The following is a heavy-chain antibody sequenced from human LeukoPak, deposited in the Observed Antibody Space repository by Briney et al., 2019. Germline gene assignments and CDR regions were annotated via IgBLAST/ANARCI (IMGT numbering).Heavy chain of an antibody. CDR2: IYTSGST. V-gene: IGHV4-61*02. D-gene: IGHD5-12*01. CDR1: LGSISSGSYY. J-gene: IGHJ4*02. CDR3: ARVGERAIAALWSY. Sequence: SETLSLTCTVSLGSISSGSYYWSWIRQPAGKGLEWIGRIYTSGSTNYNPSLKSRVTISVDTSKNQFSLKLSSVTAADTAVYYCARVGERAIAALWSYWGQGTPVTVFS.